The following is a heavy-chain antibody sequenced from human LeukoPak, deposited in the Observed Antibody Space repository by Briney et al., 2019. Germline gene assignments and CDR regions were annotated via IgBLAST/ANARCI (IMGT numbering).Heavy chain of an antibody. J-gene: IGHJ4*02. CDR3: TTQGTSGTGRVDY. CDR1: GFIFNNAW. V-gene: IGHV3-15*01. Sequence: GGSLRLSCAVSGFIFNNAWMSWVRQAPGKGLEWVGRIKSKTDGGSADYAAPVKGRFTISRDDSKNTLYLQMNSLKTEDTAVYCCTTQGTSGTGRVDYWGQGTLVTVSS. CDR2: IKSKTDGGSA. D-gene: IGHD1/OR15-1a*01.